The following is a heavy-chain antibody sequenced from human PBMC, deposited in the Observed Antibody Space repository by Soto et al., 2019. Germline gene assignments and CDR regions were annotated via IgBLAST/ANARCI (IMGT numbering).Heavy chain of an antibody. CDR3: ARGGYCSAGSCYSSTYYYYGMDV. D-gene: IGHD2-15*01. V-gene: IGHV1-8*01. Sequence: ASVKLSCKASGYTFTSYYINWVRHATGQGLEWMGWMNPNSGNTGYAQKFQGRATMTRNTSISTAYMELSSLRSEDTAVYYCARGGYCSAGSCYSSTYYYYGMDVWGQGTTVTVSS. CDR2: MNPNSGNT. J-gene: IGHJ6*02. CDR1: GYTFTSYY.